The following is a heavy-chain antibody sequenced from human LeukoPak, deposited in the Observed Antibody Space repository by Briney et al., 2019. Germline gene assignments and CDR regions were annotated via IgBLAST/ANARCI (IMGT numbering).Heavy chain of an antibody. Sequence: GGSLRLSCAASGFHFRTYAMHWVRQAPGKGLEWVSIISYDATSENYADSVKGRFTISRDNSKNTLYLQMNSLRAEDTAVYYCAKAKVAAAGPISNWFDPWGQGTLVTVSS. D-gene: IGHD6-13*01. CDR3: AKAKVAAAGPISNWFDP. CDR1: GFHFRTYA. V-gene: IGHV3-30*07. CDR2: ISYDATSE. J-gene: IGHJ5*02.